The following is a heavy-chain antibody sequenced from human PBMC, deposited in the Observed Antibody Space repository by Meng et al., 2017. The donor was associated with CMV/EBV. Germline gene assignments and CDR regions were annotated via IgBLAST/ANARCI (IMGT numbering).Heavy chain of an antibody. D-gene: IGHD3-16*01. Sequence: SVNVPCKASGYTFTSYYMHWVRQASGQGLEWMGIINPSGGSTSYAQKSQGRVTVTRNTSTSTVYMELSSLRSEDTAVYYCARDSITRPWDYYYGMDVWGQETTVTVSS. J-gene: IGHJ6*02. CDR1: GYTFTSYY. CDR3: ARDSITRPWDYYYGMDV. V-gene: IGHV1-46*01. CDR2: INPSGGST.